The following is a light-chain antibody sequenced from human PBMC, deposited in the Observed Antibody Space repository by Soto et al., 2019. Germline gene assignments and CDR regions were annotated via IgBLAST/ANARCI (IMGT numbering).Light chain of an antibody. CDR1: QSVLSTSNNKNY. CDR2: WAS. J-gene: IGKJ5*01. CDR3: QQYHSDPIT. V-gene: IGKV4-1*01. Sequence: DFVMTQSLDSLAVSLGERATINCKSSQSVLSTSNNKNYLAWFQQKPGQPPKLVIYWASVRASGVPDRFSGSGSGTDFTLTISSLQAEDVAVYYCQQYHSDPITVGQGTRLEIK.